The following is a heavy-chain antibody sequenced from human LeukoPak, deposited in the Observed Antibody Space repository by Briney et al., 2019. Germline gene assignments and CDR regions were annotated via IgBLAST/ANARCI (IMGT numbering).Heavy chain of an antibody. J-gene: IGHJ4*02. CDR3: ARGYGPYFGTYCFDY. CDR2: INTDTGKS. V-gene: IGHV7-4-1*02. Sequence: ASVKVSCKASGYTFITYAMNWVRQAPGQGLEWMGWINTDTGKSTYAQGLTGRFVFSLDTSVSTAYLQISSLKAEDTAVYYCARGYGPYFGTYCFDYWGQGTLVTVSS. CDR1: GYTFITYA. D-gene: IGHD1-14*01.